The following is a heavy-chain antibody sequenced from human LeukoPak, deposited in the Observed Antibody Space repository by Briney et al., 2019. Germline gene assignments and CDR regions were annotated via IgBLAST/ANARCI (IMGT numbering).Heavy chain of an antibody. Sequence: GGSLRLSCAASGFTFSSYWMSWVRQAPGKGLEWVANIKQDGSEKYYVDSVKGRFTTSRDNAKNSLYLQMNSLRAEDTAVYYCARVAYYDSYGYWGQGTLVTVSS. V-gene: IGHV3-7*01. CDR3: ARVAYYDSYGY. J-gene: IGHJ4*02. D-gene: IGHD3-22*01. CDR2: IKQDGSEK. CDR1: GFTFSSYW.